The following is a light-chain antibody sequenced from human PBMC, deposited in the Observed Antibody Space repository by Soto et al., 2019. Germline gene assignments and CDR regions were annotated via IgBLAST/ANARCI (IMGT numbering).Light chain of an antibody. V-gene: IGLV2-14*01. J-gene: IGLJ2*01. Sequence: QAVVTQAASVSGSPGQSITISCTGTSSDIGAYHYVSWYQQRPGKAPKVLIYAVNNRPSGISDRFSGSKSGNTASLTISGLQAEDEAVYYCNSYTNSDTVIFGGGTKVTVL. CDR2: AVN. CDR3: NSYTNSDTVI. CDR1: SSDIGAYHY.